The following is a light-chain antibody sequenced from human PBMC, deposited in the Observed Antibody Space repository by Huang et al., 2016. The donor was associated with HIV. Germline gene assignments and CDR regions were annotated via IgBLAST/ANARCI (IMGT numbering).Light chain of an antibody. CDR2: DAS. Sequence: DIQMTQSPSSLSASIGDRVTITCQASQDITNCLNWYQQKQGKAPRLLIYDASNLEAGVPSRFSGSGSGTDFSLTITSLQPEDIATYYCQQYDNLPLFTFGPGTKVEIK. J-gene: IGKJ3*01. CDR1: QDITNC. V-gene: IGKV1-33*01. CDR3: QQYDNLPLFT.